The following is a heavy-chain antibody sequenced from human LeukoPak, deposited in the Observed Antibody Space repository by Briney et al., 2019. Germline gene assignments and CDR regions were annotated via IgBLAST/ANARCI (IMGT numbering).Heavy chain of an antibody. CDR1: GYTFTGYY. D-gene: IGHD4-17*01. CDR3: ASIANGYGDLDY. J-gene: IGHJ4*02. V-gene: IGHV1-2*02. CDR2: INPNSGRT. Sequence: ASVKVSCKASGYTFTGYYMHWVRQAPGQGLEWMGWINPNSGRTNYAQKFQGRVTMTRDTSISTAYMELSRLRSDDTAVYYCASIANGYGDLDYWGQGTLVTVSS.